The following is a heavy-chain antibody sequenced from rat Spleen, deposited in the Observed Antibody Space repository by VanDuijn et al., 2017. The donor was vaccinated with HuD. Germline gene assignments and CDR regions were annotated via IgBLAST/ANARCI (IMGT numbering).Heavy chain of an antibody. Sequence: EVQLVESGGGLVQPGRSLKLSCAASGFTFSDYNMAWVRQAPKKGLEWVATISYDGSSTYYRDSVKGRFTISRNNAKSTLYLQRDRLRSEDTATYYCARHNSGYGVMDAWGQGASVTVSS. D-gene: IGHD4-3*01. CDR2: ISYDGSST. CDR1: GFTFSDYN. V-gene: IGHV5-7*01. J-gene: IGHJ4*01. CDR3: ARHNSGYGVMDA.